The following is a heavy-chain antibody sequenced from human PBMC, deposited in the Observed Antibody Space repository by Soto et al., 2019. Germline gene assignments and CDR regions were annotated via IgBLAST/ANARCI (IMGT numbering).Heavy chain of an antibody. CDR2: INHSGST. V-gene: IGHV4-34*01. Sequence: QVQLQQWGAGLLKPSETLSLTCAVYGGSFSGYYWSWIRQPPGKGLEWIGEINHSGSTNYNPSLKSRVTISVDTSKNQFSLKLSSVTAADTAVYYCARGTLDYNYYYGMDVWGQGTTVTVSS. D-gene: IGHD3-9*01. CDR1: GGSFSGYY. J-gene: IGHJ6*02. CDR3: ARGTLDYNYYYGMDV.